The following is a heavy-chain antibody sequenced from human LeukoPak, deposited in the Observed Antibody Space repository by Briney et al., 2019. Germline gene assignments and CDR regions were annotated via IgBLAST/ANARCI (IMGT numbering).Heavy chain of an antibody. CDR3: AKEIDIRHHYDSSGYFAFDI. J-gene: IGHJ3*02. Sequence: GGSLRLSCAASGFTFSSYAMNWVRQAPGKGLEWVSAISGSGGSTNYADSVKGRFTISRDNSKNTLYLQMNSLRAEDTAIYYCAKEIDIRHHYDSSGYFAFDIWGQGTMVTVSS. CDR1: GFTFSSYA. V-gene: IGHV3-23*01. D-gene: IGHD3-22*01. CDR2: ISGSGGST.